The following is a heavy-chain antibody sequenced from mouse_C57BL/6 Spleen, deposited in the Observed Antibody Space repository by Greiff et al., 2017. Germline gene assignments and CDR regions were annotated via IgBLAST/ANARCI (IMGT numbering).Heavy chain of an antibody. V-gene: IGHV1-74*01. J-gene: IGHJ1*03. Sequence: QVQLQQPGAELVKPGASVKVSCKASGYTFTSYWMHWVKQRPGQGLEWIGRIHPSDSDTNYNQKFKGKATLTVDKSSSTAYMQLSSLTSEDSAVYDCALIYYYGSSYWYFDVWGTGTTVTVSS. CDR2: IHPSDSDT. CDR1: GYTFTSYW. CDR3: ALIYYYGSSYWYFDV. D-gene: IGHD1-1*01.